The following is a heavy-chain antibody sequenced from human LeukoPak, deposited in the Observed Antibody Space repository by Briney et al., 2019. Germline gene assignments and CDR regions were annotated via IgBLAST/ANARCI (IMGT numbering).Heavy chain of an antibody. D-gene: IGHD3-3*01. CDR1: GGSMITGGYY. CDR2: IYHSGST. CDR3: ARGVRFLERNWFDP. V-gene: IGHV4-30-2*01. J-gene: IGHJ5*02. Sequence: SETLSLTCTVSGGSMITGGYYWSWIRQPPGKGLEWIGYIYHSGSTYYNPSLKSRVTISVDRSKNQFSLKLSSVTAADTAVYYCARGVRFLERNWFDPWGQGTLVTVSS.